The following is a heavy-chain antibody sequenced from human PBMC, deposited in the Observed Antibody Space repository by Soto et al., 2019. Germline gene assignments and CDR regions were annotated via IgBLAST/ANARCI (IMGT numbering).Heavy chain of an antibody. D-gene: IGHD3-22*01. J-gene: IGHJ6*02. CDR2: IIPMLDSA. CDR1: GGTFDNYA. Sequence: QVQLVQSGAEVKQPGSSVKVSCKASGGTFDNYAITWVRQAPGQGLEWMAGIIPMLDSANYAEKFQDRVTTTSDESTSIVYMEGSSLRSEDTAVYYCARTYHYDSLGKTYFYYGMDVWGQGTTVTVSS. V-gene: IGHV1-69*05. CDR3: ARTYHYDSLGKTYFYYGMDV.